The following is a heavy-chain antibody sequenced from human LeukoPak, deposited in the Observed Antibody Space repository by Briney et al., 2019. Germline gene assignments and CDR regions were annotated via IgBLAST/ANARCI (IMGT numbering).Heavy chain of an antibody. V-gene: IGHV4-34*01. CDR3: ARRLAPVYYGSGSYSKGGYYFDY. CDR1: GGSFSGYY. D-gene: IGHD3-10*01. J-gene: IGHJ4*02. Sequence: SETLSLTCAVYGGSFSGYYWSWIRQPPGKGLEWIGEINHSGSTIYNLSLKSRDTISVDASKNQFSLKLSSVTAAVTAVYYCARRLAPVYYGSGSYSKGGYYFDYWGQGTLVTVSS. CDR2: INHSGST.